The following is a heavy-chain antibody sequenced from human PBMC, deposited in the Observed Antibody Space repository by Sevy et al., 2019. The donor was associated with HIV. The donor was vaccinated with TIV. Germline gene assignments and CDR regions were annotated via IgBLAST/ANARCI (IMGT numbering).Heavy chain of an antibody. CDR2: IYPGDSDT. V-gene: IGHV5-51*01. D-gene: IGHD3-3*01. CDR3: ARGRVTIFGVVIIHNWFDP. CDR1: GYSFTSYW. J-gene: IGHJ5*02. Sequence: GESLKISCKGSGYSFTSYWIGWVRQMPGKGLEWMGIIYPGDSDTRYSPSFQGQVTISADKSISTAYLQWSSLKASDTAMYYCARGRVTIFGVVIIHNWFDPWGQGTLVTVSS.